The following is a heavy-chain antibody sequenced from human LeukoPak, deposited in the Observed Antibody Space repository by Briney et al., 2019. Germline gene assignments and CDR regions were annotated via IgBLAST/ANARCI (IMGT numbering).Heavy chain of an antibody. V-gene: IGHV1-2*06. J-gene: IGHJ4*02. CDR1: GYTFTSYG. D-gene: IGHD6-6*01. Sequence: GASVKVSCKASGYTFTSYGISWVRQAPGQGLEWMGRINPNSGGTNYAQKFQGRVTMTRDTSISTAYMELSRLRSDDTAVYYCAGATLIAPRPGYFDYWGQGTLVTVSS. CDR3: AGATLIAPRPGYFDY. CDR2: INPNSGGT.